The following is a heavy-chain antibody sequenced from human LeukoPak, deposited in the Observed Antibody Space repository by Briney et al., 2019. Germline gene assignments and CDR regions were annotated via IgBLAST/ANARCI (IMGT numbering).Heavy chain of an antibody. Sequence: PGGSLRLSCAVSGFTVSSSYMSWVRQAPGKGLEWVSVIYSGGSTYYVDSVKGRFIISRDNSKNTLYLQMNSLRAEDTAVYYCARARQGYYFDYWGQGTLVTVSS. CDR3: ARARQGYYFDY. V-gene: IGHV3-53*01. J-gene: IGHJ4*02. D-gene: IGHD1-1*01. CDR2: IYSGGST. CDR1: GFTVSSSY.